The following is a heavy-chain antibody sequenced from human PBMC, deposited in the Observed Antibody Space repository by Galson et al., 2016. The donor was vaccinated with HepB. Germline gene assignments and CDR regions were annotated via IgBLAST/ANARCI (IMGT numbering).Heavy chain of an antibody. V-gene: IGHV3-21*05. CDR2: ISSSSSYT. CDR3: ARRRYEFLDV. CDR1: GFSFSIYA. D-gene: IGHD5-12*01. Sequence: SLRLSCAASGFSFSIYAMHWVRQAPGKGLEWVSHISSSSSYTNYADSVKGRFTISRDNAKNSLYLQMNSLRAEDTAVYYCARRRYEFLDVWGRGTLVTVSS. J-gene: IGHJ4*02.